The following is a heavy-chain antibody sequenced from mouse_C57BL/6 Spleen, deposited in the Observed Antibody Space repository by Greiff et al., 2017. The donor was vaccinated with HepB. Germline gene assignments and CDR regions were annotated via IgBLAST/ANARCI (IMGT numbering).Heavy chain of an antibody. CDR3: ARGGYGYEGAWFAY. V-gene: IGHV1-50*01. Sequence: VQLQQPGAELVKPGASVKLSCKASGYTFTSYWMQWVKQRPGQGLEWIGEIYPSDSYTNYNQKFKGKATLTVDTSSSTAYMQLSSLPSEDSAVYYCARGGYGYEGAWFAYWGQGTLVTVSA. D-gene: IGHD2-2*01. CDR2: IYPSDSYT. CDR1: GYTFTSYW. J-gene: IGHJ3*01.